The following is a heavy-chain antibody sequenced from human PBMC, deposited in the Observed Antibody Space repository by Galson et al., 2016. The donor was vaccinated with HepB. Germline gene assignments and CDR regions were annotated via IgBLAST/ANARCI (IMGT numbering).Heavy chain of an antibody. D-gene: IGHD6-13*01. J-gene: IGHJ3*02. Sequence: PETLSPTCAVSGGTISGNTRWRWVRQPPGKRREWIGEIFTSWSTTYNPSLKLHVTLYVDKSRNHVSLRLISVTAADTTMYYCASYLVQSCAGSDAFDTWGLGTMVTVSS. V-gene: IGHV4-4*03. CDR2: IFTSWST. CDR1: GGTISGNTR. CDR3: ASYLVQSCAGSDAFDT.